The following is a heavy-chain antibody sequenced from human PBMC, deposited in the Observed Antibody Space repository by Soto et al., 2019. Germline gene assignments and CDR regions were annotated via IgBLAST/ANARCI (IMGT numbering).Heavy chain of an antibody. V-gene: IGHV1-18*01. CDR1: AYTFTNYG. D-gene: IGHD6-13*01. CDR3: ARYSSSWPIDY. CDR2: INTYNGNT. Sequence: ASVKVSCKASAYTFTNYGISWVRQAPGQGLEWMGWINTYNGNTHYAQKLQGRVTMTTDTSTNTAYMELRSLRSDDTAVYYCARYSSSWPIDYWGQGTLVTVSS. J-gene: IGHJ4*02.